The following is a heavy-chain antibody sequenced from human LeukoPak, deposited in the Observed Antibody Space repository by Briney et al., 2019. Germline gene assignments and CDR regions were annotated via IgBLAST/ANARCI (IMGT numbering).Heavy chain of an antibody. CDR2: IPHSGST. CDR1: GGSFSGYY. D-gene: IGHD6-25*01. J-gene: IGHJ5*02. Sequence: SEALSLTCAVYGGSFSGYYWSWIRQPPGKGLEWIGEIPHSGSTNYNPSLKRRVTISVDTSKNQFSLKPSSATTADTAVYYWARTAHMFIAAAANNLLHPGGQRTRVTVSS. V-gene: IGHV4-34*01. CDR3: ARTAHMFIAAAANNLLHP.